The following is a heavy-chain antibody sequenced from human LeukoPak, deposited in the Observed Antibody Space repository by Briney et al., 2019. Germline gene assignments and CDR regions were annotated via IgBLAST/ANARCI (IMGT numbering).Heavy chain of an antibody. CDR1: GFTFSSYA. Sequence: GRSLILSCAASGFTFSSYAMHWVRQAPGKGLEWVAVISYDGSNKYYADSVKGRFTISRDNSKNTLYLQMNSLRAEDTAVYYCARGRGSYREYFQHWGQGTLVTVSS. D-gene: IGHD1-26*01. J-gene: IGHJ1*01. CDR3: ARGRGSYREYFQH. CDR2: ISYDGSNK. V-gene: IGHV3-30-3*01.